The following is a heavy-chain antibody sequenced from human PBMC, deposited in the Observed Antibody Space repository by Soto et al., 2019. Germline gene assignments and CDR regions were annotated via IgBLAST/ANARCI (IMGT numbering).Heavy chain of an antibody. D-gene: IGHD5-12*01. J-gene: IGHJ4*02. Sequence: QVQLVQSGAEVKKPGSSVKVSCKASGGTFSSYAISWVRQAPGQGLEWMGGIIPIFGTANYAQKFQGRVTITADESTSTAYMELSSLRSEDTAVYYCARPRRDGYNHRTPSDYWGQGTLVTVSS. CDR2: IIPIFGTA. CDR1: GGTFSSYA. CDR3: ARPRRDGYNHRTPSDY. V-gene: IGHV1-69*01.